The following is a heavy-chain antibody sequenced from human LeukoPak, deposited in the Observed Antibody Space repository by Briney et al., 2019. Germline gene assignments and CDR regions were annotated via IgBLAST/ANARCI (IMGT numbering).Heavy chain of an antibody. J-gene: IGHJ5*02. CDR1: GFTFSSYG. CDR2: ISYDGSNK. V-gene: IGHV3-30*03. CDR3: VEGGYDLT. Sequence: PGGSLRLSCAASGFTFSSYGMHWVRQAPGKGLEWVAVISYDGSNKYYADSVKGRFTISRDNSKNTLYLQMNSLRAEDTAVYYCVEGGYDLTWGRGTLVTVSS. D-gene: IGHD5-12*01.